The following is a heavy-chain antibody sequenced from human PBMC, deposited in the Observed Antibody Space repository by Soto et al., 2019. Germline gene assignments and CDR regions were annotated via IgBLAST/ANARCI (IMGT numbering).Heavy chain of an antibody. D-gene: IGHD3-9*01. CDR2: ISVRASIR. V-gene: IGHV3-48*03. CDR3: ATAGLTGPD. Sequence: GVSLRLSCAPSGFTFSSSGMNWARQDPGEGLECVSFISVRASIRFSAAVVGGRFTISRANTKKLMYLQMNSLRAEDTALSYCATAGLTGPDGGQGTT. CDR1: GFTFSSSG. J-gene: IGHJ6*02.